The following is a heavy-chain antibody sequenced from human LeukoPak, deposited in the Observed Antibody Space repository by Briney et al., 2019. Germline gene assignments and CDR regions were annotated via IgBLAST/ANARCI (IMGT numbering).Heavy chain of an antibody. CDR2: ISGDGTT. J-gene: IGHJ4*02. CDR1: GFTVSSAY. CDR3: VRGGVRHY. D-gene: IGHD2-8*02. V-gene: IGHV3-53*01. Sequence: GGSLRLSCAASGFTVSSAYISWVRQAPGKWPAWVSVISGDGTTYYADSVKGRFTISRDNSENTVFLQMHSLRAEDTAMYDCVRGGVRHYSGQATLVTVSA.